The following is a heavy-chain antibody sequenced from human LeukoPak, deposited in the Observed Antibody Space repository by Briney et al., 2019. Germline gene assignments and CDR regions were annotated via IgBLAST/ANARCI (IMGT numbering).Heavy chain of an antibody. Sequence: ASVKVSCKASGYTFTSYDINWVRQATGQGLEWMGWMNPNSGNTGYAQKFQGRVTMTRNTSISTAYMELSSLRSDDTAVYYCARSPTIAVAGNGFDYWGQGTLVTVSS. V-gene: IGHV1-8*01. CDR2: MNPNSGNT. D-gene: IGHD6-13*01. CDR3: ARSPTIAVAGNGFDY. J-gene: IGHJ4*02. CDR1: GYTFTSYD.